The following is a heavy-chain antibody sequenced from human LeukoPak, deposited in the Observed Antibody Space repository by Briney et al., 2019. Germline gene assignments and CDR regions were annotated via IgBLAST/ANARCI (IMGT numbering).Heavy chain of an antibody. Sequence: PGGSLRLSCAASGFTVSSNYMTWVRQAPGKGLEWVSVIYSGGSTYYADSVKGRFTISRDHSKNTLYLQMNSLRAEDTAVYYCAKEGFTRYDSSWYYFDYWGQGTLVTVSS. J-gene: IGHJ4*02. D-gene: IGHD6-13*01. CDR2: IYSGGST. CDR1: GFTVSSNY. CDR3: AKEGFTRYDSSWYYFDY. V-gene: IGHV3-53*01.